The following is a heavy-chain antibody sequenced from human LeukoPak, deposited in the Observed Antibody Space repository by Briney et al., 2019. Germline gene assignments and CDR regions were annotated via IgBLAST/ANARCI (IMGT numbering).Heavy chain of an antibody. CDR2: IKKDGSEK. D-gene: IGHD4/OR15-4a*01. Sequence: GGSLRLSCAASGFTFSSYWMSWVRQAPGKGLEWVANIKKDGSEKYYVDSVKGRFSISRDNAKNSLDLQMNSLRAEDTAVYYCARVKSYGGNTLGPIDYWGQGTLVTVSS. CDR3: ARVKSYGGNTLGPIDY. V-gene: IGHV3-7*05. CDR1: GFTFSSYW. J-gene: IGHJ4*02.